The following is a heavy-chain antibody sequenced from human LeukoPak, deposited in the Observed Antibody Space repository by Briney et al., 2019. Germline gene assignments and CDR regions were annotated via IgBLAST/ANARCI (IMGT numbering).Heavy chain of an antibody. Sequence: ASVKVSCKASGYTFTSYGISWVRQAPGQGLEWMGWISTYNGNTNYAQKLQGRVTITTDTSTRTAHMGPRSLRSDDTAVYYCARLYSDTAMVTRWFDPWGQGTLVTVSS. CDR3: ARLYSDTAMVTRWFDP. D-gene: IGHD5-18*01. V-gene: IGHV1-18*01. J-gene: IGHJ5*02. CDR1: GYTFTSYG. CDR2: ISTYNGNT.